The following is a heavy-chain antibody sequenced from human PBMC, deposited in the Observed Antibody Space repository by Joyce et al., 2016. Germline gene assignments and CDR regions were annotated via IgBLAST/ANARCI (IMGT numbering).Heavy chain of an antibody. CDR3: ARSAVKGTLSPFFDY. V-gene: IGHV5-51*01. D-gene: IGHD2/OR15-2a*01. Sequence: EVQLVQSGGEVKKPGESLKISCKGVGYSFTSYWLGWVRQMPGKGRELMVIIKPENSNTRYSPSFQGQVTISVDRSIKTAHLRWGSLRASDTAIYYCARSAVKGTLSPFFDYWGQGSLVTVSS. J-gene: IGHJ4*02. CDR2: IKPENSNT. CDR1: GYSFTSYW.